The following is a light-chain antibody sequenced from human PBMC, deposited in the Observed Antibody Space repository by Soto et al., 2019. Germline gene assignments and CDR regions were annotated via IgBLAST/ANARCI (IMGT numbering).Light chain of an antibody. Sequence: EIVLTQSPGTLSLSPGERATLSCRASQSVSSSYLAWYQQKPGQAPRLLIYGAASRATGIPYRFSGSGSGTNFTLTISRLEPEDFAVYYCQQYVNSPRTFGQGTKLEIK. CDR2: GAA. J-gene: IGKJ2*02. V-gene: IGKV3-20*01. CDR3: QQYVNSPRT. CDR1: QSVSSSY.